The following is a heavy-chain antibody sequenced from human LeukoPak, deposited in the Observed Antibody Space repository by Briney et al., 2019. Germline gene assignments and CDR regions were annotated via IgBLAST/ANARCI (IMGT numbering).Heavy chain of an antibody. V-gene: IGHV3-21*01. CDR3: ARNPRTDSSGYYYYYGMDV. CDR1: GFTFSSYS. D-gene: IGHD3-22*01. Sequence: GGSLRLSCAASGFTFSSYSMNWVRQAPGKGLEWVSSISSSSSYIYYADSVKGRFTISRDNAKNSLYLQMNSLRAGDTAVYYCARNPRTDSSGYYYYYGMDVWGQGTTVTVSS. CDR2: ISSSSSYI. J-gene: IGHJ6*02.